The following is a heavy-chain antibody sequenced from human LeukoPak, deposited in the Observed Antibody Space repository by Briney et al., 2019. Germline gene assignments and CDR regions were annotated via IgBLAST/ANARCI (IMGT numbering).Heavy chain of an antibody. Sequence: GGSLRLSCAASGFTFSDYYMSWIRQAPGKGLEWVSYISSSGSTIYYADSVKGRFTISRDNSKNTLYLQMNSLRAEDTAVYYCAKDSIVVVPAALEPHDAFDIWGQGTMVTVSS. CDR3: AKDSIVVVPAALEPHDAFDI. V-gene: IGHV3-11*01. CDR2: ISSSGSTI. CDR1: GFTFSDYY. D-gene: IGHD2-2*01. J-gene: IGHJ3*02.